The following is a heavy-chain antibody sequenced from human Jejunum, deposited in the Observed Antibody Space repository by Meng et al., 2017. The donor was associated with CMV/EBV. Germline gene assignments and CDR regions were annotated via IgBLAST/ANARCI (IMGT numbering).Heavy chain of an antibody. V-gene: IGHV4-39*07. CDR3: ARDLGGGGNNFDY. Sequence: GSISSSGYYWGWIRQPPGKGLEWIGSIYYSGATYHYYNPSLKSRVTISVDTSKNQFSLKLSSVIAADTALYYCARDLGGGGNNFDYWGQGSLVTVSS. J-gene: IGHJ4*02. CDR1: GSISSSGYY. D-gene: IGHD4-23*01. CDR2: IYYSGAT.